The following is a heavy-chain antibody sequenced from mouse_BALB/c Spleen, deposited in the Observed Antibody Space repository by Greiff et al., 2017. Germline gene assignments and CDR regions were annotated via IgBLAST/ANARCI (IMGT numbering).Heavy chain of an antibody. D-gene: IGHD1-1*01. J-gene: IGHJ4*01. CDR2: ISSGGSYT. CDR3: ARQGGSSYTAMDY. V-gene: IGHV5-6*01. CDR1: GFTFSSYG. Sequence: EVHLVESGGDLVKPGGSLKLSCAASGFTFSSYGMSWVRQTPDKRLEWVATISSGGSYTYYPDSVKGRFTISRDNAKNTLYLQMSSLKSEDTAMYYCARQGGSSYTAMDYWGQGTSVTVSS.